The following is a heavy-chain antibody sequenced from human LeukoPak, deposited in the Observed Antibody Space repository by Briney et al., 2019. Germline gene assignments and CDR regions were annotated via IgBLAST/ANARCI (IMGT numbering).Heavy chain of an antibody. CDR2: IYHSGST. CDR3: ARGGVDCSSTSCYDYYYYYMDV. J-gene: IGHJ6*03. Sequence: TSETLSLTCTVSGGSISSGGYYWSWIRQPPGKGLECIGYIYHSGSTYYNPSLKSRVTISVDRSKNQFSLKLSSVTAADTAVYYCARGGVDCSSTSCYDYYYYYMDVWGKGTTVTVSS. CDR1: GGSISSGGYY. V-gene: IGHV4-30-2*01. D-gene: IGHD2-2*01.